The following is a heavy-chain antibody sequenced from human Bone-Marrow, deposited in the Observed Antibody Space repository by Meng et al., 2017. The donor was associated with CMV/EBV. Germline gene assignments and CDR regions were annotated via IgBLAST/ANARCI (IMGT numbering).Heavy chain of an antibody. CDR2: ISSSGSTI. Sequence: LSLTCAASGFTFSSYSMNWIRQAPRKGLEWVSYISSSGSTIYYADSVKGRFTISRDNAKNSLYLQMNSLIAEDTAVYYCGSYGVNPILRAFDIWGQGTMVTVSS. CDR1: GFTFSSYS. CDR3: GSYGVNPILRAFDI. D-gene: IGHD4-17*01. J-gene: IGHJ3*02. V-gene: IGHV3-48*04.